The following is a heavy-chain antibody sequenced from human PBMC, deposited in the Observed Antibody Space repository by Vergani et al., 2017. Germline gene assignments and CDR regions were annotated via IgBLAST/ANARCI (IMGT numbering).Heavy chain of an antibody. V-gene: IGHV4-39*01. J-gene: IGHJ3*02. CDR1: GGSISSSSYY. CDR3: ARSSYYYDSSGFDAFDI. D-gene: IGHD3-22*01. CDR2: IYYSGST. Sequence: QLQLQESGPGLVKPSETLSLTCTVSGGSISSSSYYWGWIRQPPGKGLEWIGSIYYSGSTYYNPSLKSRVTISVDTSKNQFSLKLSSVTAADTAVYYCARSSYYYDSSGFDAFDIWGQGTMVTVSS.